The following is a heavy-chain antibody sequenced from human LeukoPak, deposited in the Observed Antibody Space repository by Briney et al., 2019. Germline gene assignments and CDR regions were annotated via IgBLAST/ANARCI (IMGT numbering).Heavy chain of an antibody. J-gene: IGHJ4*02. CDR2: ISYDGSNK. Sequence: GGSLRLSCAASGFTFSSYGMHWVRQAPGKGLEWVAVISYDGSNKYYADSVKGRFTISRDNSKNTLYLQMNSLRAEDTAVYYCAKETVLLATIYYFDYWGQGTLVTVSS. V-gene: IGHV3-30*18. D-gene: IGHD5-24*01. CDR1: GFTFSSYG. CDR3: AKETVLLATIYYFDY.